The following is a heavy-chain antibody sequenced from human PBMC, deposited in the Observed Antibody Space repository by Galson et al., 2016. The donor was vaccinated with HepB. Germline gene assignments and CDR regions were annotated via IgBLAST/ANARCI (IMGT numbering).Heavy chain of an antibody. CDR3: AIDPKAARQVYYYYYYMDV. CDR2: ISSSSNII. CDR1: GFTFSTYS. Sequence: SLRLSCAASGFTFSTYSMTLVRQAPGNGLEWVSYISSSSNIIYYADSVRGRFTISRDNAKNSLYLQMNSLRDEDTSVYYCAIDPKAARQVYYYYYYMDVWGRGTTVTVSS. V-gene: IGHV3-48*02. D-gene: IGHD6-25*01. J-gene: IGHJ6*03.